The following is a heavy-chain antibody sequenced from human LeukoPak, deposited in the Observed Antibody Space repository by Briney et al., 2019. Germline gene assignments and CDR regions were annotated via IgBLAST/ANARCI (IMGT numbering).Heavy chain of an antibody. D-gene: IGHD6-13*01. J-gene: IGHJ5*02. CDR1: GGSFSGYY. CDR2: INHSGST. V-gene: IGHV4-34*01. Sequence: SETLSLTCAVYGGSFSGYYWSWIRQPQGKGLEWIGEINHSGSTNYNPSLKSPVTISVDTSKNQFSLKLSSVTAADTAVYYCARLRIAAAGTPNWFDPWGQGTLVTVSS. CDR3: ARLRIAAAGTPNWFDP.